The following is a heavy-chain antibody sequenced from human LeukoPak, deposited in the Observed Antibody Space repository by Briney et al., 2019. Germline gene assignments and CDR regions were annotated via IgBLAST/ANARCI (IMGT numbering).Heavy chain of an antibody. V-gene: IGHV1-24*01. CDR3: ATGPTVKDLGWYFDL. CDR2: FDPEDGET. D-gene: IGHD4-17*01. CDR1: GYTLTELS. Sequence: ASVKVSCKVSGYTLTELSMHWVRQAPGKGLEWMGGFDPEDGETIYAQKFQGRVTMTEDTSTDTAYMELSSLRSEDTAVYYYATGPTVKDLGWYFDLWGRGTLVTVSS. J-gene: IGHJ2*01.